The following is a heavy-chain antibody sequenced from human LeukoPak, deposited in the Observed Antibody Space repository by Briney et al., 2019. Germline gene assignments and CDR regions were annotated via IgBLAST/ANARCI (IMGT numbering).Heavy chain of an antibody. Sequence: ASVNVSCKASGYRFNDYYMHWVRQAPGQGLEWMGWMNPKTGDTNSARKFQGRVTMTRDTSISTAYMELSRLRSDDTAVYYCARVRYYSYYMDVWGKGTTVTIAS. CDR2: MNPKTGDT. D-gene: IGHD3-10*01. CDR1: GYRFNDYY. CDR3: ARVRYYSYYMDV. J-gene: IGHJ6*03. V-gene: IGHV1-2*02.